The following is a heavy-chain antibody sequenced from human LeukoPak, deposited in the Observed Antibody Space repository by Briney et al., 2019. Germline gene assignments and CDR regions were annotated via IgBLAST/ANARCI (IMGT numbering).Heavy chain of an antibody. CDR1: GFTFSSYG. D-gene: IGHD3-10*01. CDR2: ISGSGGST. Sequence: GGTLRLSCAASGFTFSSYGMSWVRQAPGKGLEWVSAISGSGGSTYYADSVKGRFTISRDNSKNTLYLQMNSLRAEDTAVYYCAKDYYGSGSYSHWGQGTLVTVSS. J-gene: IGHJ4*02. CDR3: AKDYYGSGSYSH. V-gene: IGHV3-23*01.